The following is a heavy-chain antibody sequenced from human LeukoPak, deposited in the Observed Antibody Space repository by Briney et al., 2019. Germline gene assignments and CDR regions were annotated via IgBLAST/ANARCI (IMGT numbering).Heavy chain of an antibody. CDR1: GGSFSGYY. D-gene: IGHD3-10*01. CDR2: INHSGST. V-gene: IGHV4-34*01. CDR3: ARGHPASGSRTSYLDYYYYGMDV. Sequence: SETLSLTCAVYGGSFSGYYWSWIRQPPGKGLEWIGEINHSGSTNYSPSLKSRVTISVDTSKNQFSLKLSSVTAADTAVYYCARGHPASGSRTSYLDYYYYGMDVWGQGTTVTVSS. J-gene: IGHJ6*02.